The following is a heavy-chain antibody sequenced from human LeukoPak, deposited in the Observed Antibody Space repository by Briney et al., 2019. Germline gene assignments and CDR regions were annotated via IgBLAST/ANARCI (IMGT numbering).Heavy chain of an antibody. J-gene: IGHJ6*02. CDR1: GGTFISYA. D-gene: IGHD6-13*01. CDR3: ARGPAGTNYYFYGMDV. V-gene: IGHV1-46*01. CDR2: INPSSGTT. Sequence: ASVKVSCKASGGTFISYAISWVRQAPGQGLEWMGIINPSSGTTSFAQKFQGRVTMTRDTSTSTLYMQLSSLRSEDTAVYYCARGPAGTNYYFYGMDVWGQGTTVTVSS.